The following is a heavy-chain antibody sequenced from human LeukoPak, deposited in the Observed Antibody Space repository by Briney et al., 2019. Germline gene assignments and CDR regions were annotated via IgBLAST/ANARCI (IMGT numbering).Heavy chain of an antibody. CDR3: ARAHTTKGAFDI. J-gene: IGHJ3*02. V-gene: IGHV4-38-2*02. Sequence: SETLSLTCTVSGFSISSGYYWGWLRQPPGKGLEWIGTIYHSGSTYYSPSLKSRVTISVDTSKNLFSLKLSSVTAAETAVYYCARAHTTKGAFDIWGQGTMVTVSS. D-gene: IGHD4-17*01. CDR2: IYHSGST. CDR1: GFSISSGYY.